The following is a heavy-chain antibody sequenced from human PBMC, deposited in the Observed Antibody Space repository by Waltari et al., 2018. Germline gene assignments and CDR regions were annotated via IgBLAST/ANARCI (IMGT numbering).Heavy chain of an antibody. CDR2: IYSSGST. Sequence: QVQLQESGQGLVKPSETLSLTCSVSGDSIRSFYWSWIRQPAGTGLEWIGRIYSSGSTNSNPSLKSRVTMSVDTSKNQFSLRLNSVTAADTAVYYCARGPTDGFWSGYYQGFFDIWGQGTIVTVSS. J-gene: IGHJ3*02. CDR3: ARGPTDGFWSGYYQGFFDI. V-gene: IGHV4-4*07. CDR1: GDSIRSFY. D-gene: IGHD3-3*01.